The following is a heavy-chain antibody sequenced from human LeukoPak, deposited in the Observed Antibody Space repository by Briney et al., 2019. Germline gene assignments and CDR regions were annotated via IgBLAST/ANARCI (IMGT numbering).Heavy chain of an antibody. D-gene: IGHD6-13*01. V-gene: IGHV1-8*03. CDR3: ARGLRGSFRSSSWYLDFQH. J-gene: IGHJ1*01. CDR1: GYTFTSYD. CDR2: MNPNSGNT. Sequence: ASVKVSCKASGYTFTSYDINWVRQATGQGLEWMGWMNPNSGNTGYAQKFQGRVTITRNTSISTAYMELSSLRSEDTAVYYCARGLRGSFRSSSWYLDFQHWGQGTLVTVSS.